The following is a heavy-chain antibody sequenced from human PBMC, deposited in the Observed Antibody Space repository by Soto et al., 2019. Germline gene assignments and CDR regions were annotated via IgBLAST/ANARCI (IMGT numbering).Heavy chain of an antibody. CDR3: TTKATLGGYYYYGMDV. D-gene: IGHD7-27*01. CDR2: IKSKTDGGTT. V-gene: IGHV3-15*01. J-gene: IGHJ6*02. Sequence: PGGPLRLSCAASGFTFSNAWMSWVRQAPGKGLEWVGRIKSKTDGGTTDYAAPVKGRFTISRDDSKNTLYLQMNSLKTEDTAVYYCTTKATLGGYYYYGMDVWGQGTTVTVSS. CDR1: GFTFSNAW.